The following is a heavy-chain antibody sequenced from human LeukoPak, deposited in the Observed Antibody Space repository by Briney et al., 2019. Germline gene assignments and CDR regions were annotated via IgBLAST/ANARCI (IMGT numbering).Heavy chain of an antibody. J-gene: IGHJ4*02. CDR1: GYSISSGYY. Sequence: SETLSLTCTVSGYSISSGYYWGWIRQPPGKGLEWIGSIYHSGSTYYNPSLKSRVTISVDTSKNQFSLKLSSVTAADTAVYYCARSRGRAIRFDYWGQGTLVTVSS. CDR2: IYHSGST. CDR3: ARSRGRAIRFDY. V-gene: IGHV4-38-2*02. D-gene: IGHD3-10*01.